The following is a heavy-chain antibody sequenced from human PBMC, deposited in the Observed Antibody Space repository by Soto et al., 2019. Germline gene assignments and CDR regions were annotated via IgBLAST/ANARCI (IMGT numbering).Heavy chain of an antibody. CDR3: AKESMPEHYGDTLFDY. CDR2: FSAGGRT. Sequence: EVQLLESGGALVQPGGSLRLSCTASGFSFSNYVLSWVRQAPGKGLEWVSTFSAGGRTYYADSVKGRFTIARDSSRNTVHLQISILRPDDTVVYYCAKESMPEHYGDTLFDYWGQGTRVTVSS. D-gene: IGHD4-17*01. V-gene: IGHV3-23*01. J-gene: IGHJ4*02. CDR1: GFSFSNYV.